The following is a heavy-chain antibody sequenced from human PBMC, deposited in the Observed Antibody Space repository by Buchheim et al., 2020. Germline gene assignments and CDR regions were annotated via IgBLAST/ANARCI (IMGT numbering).Heavy chain of an antibody. CDR2: ISTDGNSY. V-gene: IGHV3-30-3*01. CDR3: ATDLLLGRPDYLDH. Sequence: VQLVESGGGVVRPGRSLRLSCAAFGFTFSSYDVHWVRQGPGKGLEWLAAISTDGNSYFYADSVMGRFTISRDNFRNTVYLQMNGLRGEDTAVYYCATDLLLGRPDYLDHWGQGTL. J-gene: IGHJ4*02. CDR1: GFTFSSYD. D-gene: IGHD3-10*01.